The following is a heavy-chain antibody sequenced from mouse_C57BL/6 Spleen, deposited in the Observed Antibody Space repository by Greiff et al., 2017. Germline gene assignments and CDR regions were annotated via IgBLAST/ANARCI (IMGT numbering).Heavy chain of an antibody. V-gene: IGHV1-26*01. J-gene: IGHJ4*01. D-gene: IGHD3-2*02. CDR2: INPNNGGT. CDR1: GYTFTDYY. Sequence: EVQLQQSGPELVKPGASVKISCKASGYTFTDYYMNWVKQSHGKSLEWIGDINPNNGGTSYNQKFKGKATLTVDKSSSTAYMELRRLTSEDSAVYYCARKTAQADARDYWGQGTSVTVSS. CDR3: ARKTAQADARDY.